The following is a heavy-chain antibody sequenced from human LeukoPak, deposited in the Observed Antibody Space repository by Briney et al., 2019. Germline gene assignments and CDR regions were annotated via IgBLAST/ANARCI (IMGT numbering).Heavy chain of an antibody. CDR3: ARGIQLWSDLDY. J-gene: IGHJ4*02. V-gene: IGHV3-30-3*01. CDR2: ISYDGSNK. CDR1: GFTFSSYA. Sequence: GRSLRLSCAASGFTFSSYAMHWVRKAPGKGLEWVAVISYDGSNKYYADSVKGRFTISRDNPKNTLYLQMNSLRAEDTAVYYCARGIQLWSDLDYWGQGTLVTVSS. D-gene: IGHD5-18*01.